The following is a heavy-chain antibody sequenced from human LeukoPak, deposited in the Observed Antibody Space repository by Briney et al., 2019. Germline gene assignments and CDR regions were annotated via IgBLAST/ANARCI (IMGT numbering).Heavy chain of an antibody. J-gene: IGHJ3*02. CDR3: AREFRATGIAAHFDI. CDR2: IFTSGST. D-gene: IGHD6-13*01. CDR1: GGSISSGSYY. Sequence: SETLSLTCTVSGGSISSGSYYWNWIRQPAGKGLEWIGRIFTSGSTNFNPSLKSRVTISVDPSKNQFSLKLRSVTAADTAMYYCAREFRATGIAAHFDIWGQGTKVTVSS. V-gene: IGHV4-61*02.